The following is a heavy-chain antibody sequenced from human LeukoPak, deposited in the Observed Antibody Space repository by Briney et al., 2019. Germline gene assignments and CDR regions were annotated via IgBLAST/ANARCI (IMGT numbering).Heavy chain of an antibody. CDR2: IYGGGST. V-gene: IGHV3-66*02. Sequence: GGSLRLSCAATGITVSGNYMSRVRQAPGKGLEWVSVIYGGGSTYYADSVKGRFTISRDNSKNTVYLQMTSLRPDDTALYYCARELTAGATIDYWGPGTLVIVSS. J-gene: IGHJ4*02. CDR3: ARELTAGATIDY. CDR1: GITVSGNY. D-gene: IGHD1-26*01.